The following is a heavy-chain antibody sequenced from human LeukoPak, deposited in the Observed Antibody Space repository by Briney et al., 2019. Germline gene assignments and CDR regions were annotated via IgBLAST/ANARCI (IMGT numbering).Heavy chain of an antibody. CDR2: MNPNSGNT. Sequence: GASVKVSCKASGYTFTSYDINWVRQAIGQGLEWMGWMNPNSGNTGYAQKFQGRVTMTRNTSISTAYMELSSLRSEDTAVYYCARGLTYYDFWSGYLPANYYYYYMDVWGKGTTVTVSS. D-gene: IGHD3-3*01. CDR1: GYTFTSYD. J-gene: IGHJ6*03. V-gene: IGHV1-8*01. CDR3: ARGLTYYDFWSGYLPANYYYYYMDV.